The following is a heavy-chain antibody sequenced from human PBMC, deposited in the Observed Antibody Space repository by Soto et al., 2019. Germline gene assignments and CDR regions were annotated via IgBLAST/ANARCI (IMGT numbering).Heavy chain of an antibody. CDR2: IIPIFGTA. J-gene: IGHJ3*02. Sequence: SVKVSCKASGGTFSSYAISWVRQAPGQGLEWMGGIIPIFGTANYAQKFQGRVTITADESTSTAYMELSSLRSEDTAVYYCARGSTYYYDSSGYPDAFDIWGQGTMVTVSS. D-gene: IGHD3-22*01. CDR3: ARGSTYYYDSSGYPDAFDI. CDR1: GGTFSSYA. V-gene: IGHV1-69*13.